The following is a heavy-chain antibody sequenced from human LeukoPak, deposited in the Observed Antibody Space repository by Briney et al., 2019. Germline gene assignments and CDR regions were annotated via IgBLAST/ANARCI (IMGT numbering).Heavy chain of an antibody. CDR1: GFTFSTYT. D-gene: IGHD3-10*01. CDR3: ARDSGRPSGRPRRHAFDI. CDR2: LSSDGATT. J-gene: IGHJ3*02. Sequence: GRSLRLSCAASGFTFSTYTMHWVRQAPGKGLEYVSSLSSDGATTYYADSVRGRFTVSRDNSKNTLFLQMSSLRPEDMAVYYCARDSGRPSGRPRRHAFDIWGQGTMVTVSS. V-gene: IGHV3-64*02.